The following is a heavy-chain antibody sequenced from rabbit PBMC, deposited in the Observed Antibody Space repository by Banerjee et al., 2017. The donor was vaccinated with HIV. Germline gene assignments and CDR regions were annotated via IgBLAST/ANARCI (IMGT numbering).Heavy chain of an antibody. V-gene: IGHV1S45*01. CDR3: ARAYIATCLTQLDL. CDR1: GFSVSSGYY. CDR2: IYTGGSGTT. J-gene: IGHJ3*01. D-gene: IGHD6-1*01. Sequence: QEQLVESGGGLVQPGGSLKLSCKASGFSVSSGYYMCWVRQAPGKGLEWIACIYTGGSGTTYYASWAKGRFTISITSSTTVTLQMTSLTAADTATYFCARAYIATCLTQLDLWGPGTLVTVS.